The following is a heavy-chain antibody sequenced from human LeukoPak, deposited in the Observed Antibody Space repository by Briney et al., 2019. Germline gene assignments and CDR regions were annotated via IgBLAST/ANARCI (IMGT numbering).Heavy chain of an antibody. V-gene: IGHV1-8*01. CDR1: GYTFTSYH. CDR3: ARGPITGTTGYYFDY. J-gene: IGHJ4*02. CDR2: MNPDSGDT. Sequence: ASVKVSCRPSGYTFTSYHISWVRQATGQGLEWMGWMNPDSGDTGYAQKIQGRVTITRNTSISTAYMELSSLRSEDTAVYYCARGPITGTTGYYFDYWGQGTLVTVSS. D-gene: IGHD1-20*01.